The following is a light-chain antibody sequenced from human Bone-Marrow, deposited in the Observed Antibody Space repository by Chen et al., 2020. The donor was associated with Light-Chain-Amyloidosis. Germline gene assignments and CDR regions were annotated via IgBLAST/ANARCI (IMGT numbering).Light chain of an antibody. J-gene: IGLJ3*02. CDR1: SSNIGSQT. Sequence: QSVLTQPPSASGTPGQTVTISCSGSSSNIGSQTVNWYQQLPGTAPKLLIYRNNQRPSGVPDRFSGSKSGTSASLAISGLQSEDEADYYCAAWDDRLNGRVFGGGTKLTVL. V-gene: IGLV1-44*01. CDR3: AAWDDRLNGRV. CDR2: RNN.